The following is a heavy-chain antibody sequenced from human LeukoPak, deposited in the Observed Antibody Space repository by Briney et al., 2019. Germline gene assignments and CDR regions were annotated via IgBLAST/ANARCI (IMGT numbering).Heavy chain of an antibody. Sequence: GGSLRLSCAASGFSFSSFAMSWVRQAPGKGLEWVSAVSGRGESTYYADSVKGRFTISRGNSKNTLYLQMNSLGAEDTAVYYCSKDQVWNYAQAFDYWGQGTLVSVSS. CDR3: SKDQVWNYAQAFDY. J-gene: IGHJ4*02. CDR1: GFSFSSFA. CDR2: VSGRGEST. D-gene: IGHD1-7*01. V-gene: IGHV3-23*01.